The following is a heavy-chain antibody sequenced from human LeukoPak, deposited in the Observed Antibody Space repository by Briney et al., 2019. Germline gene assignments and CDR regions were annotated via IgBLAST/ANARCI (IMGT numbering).Heavy chain of an antibody. CDR3: ARGDYYDSRGPDAFDI. J-gene: IGHJ3*02. CDR2: ISYDGSNK. Sequence: GGSLRLSCAASGFTFSSYAMHWVRQAPGKGLEWVAVISYDGSNKYYADSVKGRFTISRDNSKNTLYLQMNSLRAEDTAVYYCARGDYYDSRGPDAFDIWGQGTMVTVSS. V-gene: IGHV3-30-3*01. CDR1: GFTFSSYA. D-gene: IGHD3-22*01.